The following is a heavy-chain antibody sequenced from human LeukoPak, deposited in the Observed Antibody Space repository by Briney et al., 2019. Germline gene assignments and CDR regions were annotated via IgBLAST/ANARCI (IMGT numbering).Heavy chain of an antibody. CDR1: GFTFSSYS. J-gene: IGHJ3*02. D-gene: IGHD6-13*01. CDR3: ARNRYGSSLDAFDI. Sequence: PGRSLRLSCAASGFTFSSYSMNWVRQAPGKGLEWVSSISSSSTYIYYADSVKGRFTISRDNAKNSLHLQMNSLRAEDTAVYYCARNRYGSSLDAFDIWGQGTVVTVSS. CDR2: ISSSSTYI. V-gene: IGHV3-21*01.